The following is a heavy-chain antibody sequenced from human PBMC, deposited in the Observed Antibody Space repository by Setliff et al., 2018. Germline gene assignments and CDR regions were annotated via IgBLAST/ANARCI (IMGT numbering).Heavy chain of an antibody. J-gene: IGHJ4*02. V-gene: IGHV4-59*04. Sequence: PSETLSLTCSVSGGSIDSHYWSWIRQPPGKGLEWIGSIYYSGSIYYNPSLKSRVTMSVDRSKNQFSLKLSSVTAADTAVYYCARIGDGYNYYFDYWGQGTLVTVSS. CDR3: ARIGDGYNYYFDY. CDR2: IYYSGSI. CDR1: GGSIDSHY. D-gene: IGHD5-12*01.